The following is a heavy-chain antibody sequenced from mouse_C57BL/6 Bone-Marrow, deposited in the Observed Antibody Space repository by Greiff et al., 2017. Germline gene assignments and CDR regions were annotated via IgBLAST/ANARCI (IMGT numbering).Heavy chain of an antibody. D-gene: IGHD1-1*01. CDR3: ARRIITTGDAMDY. Sequence: VQLKESGPELVKPGASVKIPCKASGYTFTDYNMDWVKQSHGKSLEWIGDINPNNGGTIYNQKFKGKATLTVDKSSSTAYMELRSLTSEDTAVYYCARRIITTGDAMDYWGQGTSVTVSS. CDR2: INPNNGGT. J-gene: IGHJ4*01. V-gene: IGHV1-18*01. CDR1: GYTFTDYN.